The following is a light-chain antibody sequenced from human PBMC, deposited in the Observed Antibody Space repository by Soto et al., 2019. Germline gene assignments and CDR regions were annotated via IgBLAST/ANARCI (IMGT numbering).Light chain of an antibody. J-gene: IGKJ3*01. CDR1: QSVSSSY. CDR3: QQYGNSPPIT. Sequence: ELVLTQSPGTLSLSPGERATLSCRASQSVSSSYLTWYQQKPGQAPRLLIYGASSRATGITDRFSGSGSGTDFTLTISRLEPDDFAVYYCQQYGNSPPITFGPATKVDIK. V-gene: IGKV3-20*01. CDR2: GAS.